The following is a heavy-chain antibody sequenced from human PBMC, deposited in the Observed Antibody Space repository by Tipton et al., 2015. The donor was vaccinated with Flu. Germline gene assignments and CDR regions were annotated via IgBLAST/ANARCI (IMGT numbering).Heavy chain of an antibody. V-gene: IGHV4-59*01. CDR1: GGSISSYY. J-gene: IGHJ4*02. Sequence: TLSLTCTVSGGSISSYYWSWIRQPPGKGLEWIGYIYYSGSTNYNPSLKSRVTISVDTSKNQFSLKLSSVTAADTAVYYCASSGEAVGYCSGGSCYGVHYWGQGTLVTVSS. D-gene: IGHD2-15*01. CDR2: IYYSGST. CDR3: ASSGEAVGYCSGGSCYGVHY.